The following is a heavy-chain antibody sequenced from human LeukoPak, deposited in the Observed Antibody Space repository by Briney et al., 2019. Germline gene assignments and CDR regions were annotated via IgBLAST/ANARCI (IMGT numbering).Heavy chain of an antibody. V-gene: IGHV4-59*01. J-gene: IGHJ5*02. CDR1: GGSISPYF. CDR3: ARADYRGVTNFDP. D-gene: IGHD3-10*01. CDR2: ISYTGST. Sequence: SETLSLTCTVSGGSISPYFWSWMRQTPGKGLEWIGYISYTGSTNYNPALKSRVTISVDTSKNQFSLQLTSVTAADTAVYYCARADYRGVTNFDPWGQGTLVTVSS.